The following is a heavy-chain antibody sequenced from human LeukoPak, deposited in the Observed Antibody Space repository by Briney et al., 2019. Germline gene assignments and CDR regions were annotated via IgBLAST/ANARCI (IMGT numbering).Heavy chain of an antibody. CDR2: IYYSGST. Sequence: SETLSLTCTVSGGSISSYYWSWIRQPPGKGLEWIGYIYYSGSTNYNPSLKSRVTISVDTSKNQFSLKLSSVTAADTAVYYCARVAARAYYYYYMDVWGKGTTVTVSS. CDR1: GGSISSYY. CDR3: ARVAARAYYYYYMDV. V-gene: IGHV4-59*01. J-gene: IGHJ6*03. D-gene: IGHD6-6*01.